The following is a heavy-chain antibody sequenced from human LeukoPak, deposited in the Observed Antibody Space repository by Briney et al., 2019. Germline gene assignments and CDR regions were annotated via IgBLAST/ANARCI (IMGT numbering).Heavy chain of an antibody. CDR1: CG. CDR2: ISSSGSTI. V-gene: IGHV3-48*04. J-gene: IGHJ6*03. D-gene: IGHD3-22*01. CDR3: ARDAYDSSGYSYYYYMDV. Sequence: CGMNWVRQAPGKGLEWVSYISSSGSTIYYADSVKGRFTISRDNAKNSLYLQMNSLRAEDTAVYYCARDAYDSSGYSYYYYMDVWGKGTTVTVSS.